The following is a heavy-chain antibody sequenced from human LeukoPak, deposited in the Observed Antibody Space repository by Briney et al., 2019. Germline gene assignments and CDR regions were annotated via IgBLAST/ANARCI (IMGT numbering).Heavy chain of an antibody. CDR1: GGSISSSRYY. V-gene: IGHV4-39*01. J-gene: IGHJ2*01. CDR3: AKTTTVTTWYFDL. Sequence: SETLSLTCTVSGGSISSSRYYCGWIRQPPGKGLEWIGSIYYSGSTYYNPSLKSRVTISVDTSKNQFSLKLSSVTAADTAVYYCAKTTTVTTWYFDLWGRGTLVTVSS. D-gene: IGHD4-11*01. CDR2: IYYSGST.